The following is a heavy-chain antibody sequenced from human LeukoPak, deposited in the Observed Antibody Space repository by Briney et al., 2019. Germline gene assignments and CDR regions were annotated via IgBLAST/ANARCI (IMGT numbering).Heavy chain of an antibody. J-gene: IGHJ6*02. CDR1: GGSISSGGYY. Sequence: SQTLSLTCTVSGGSISSGGYYWSWIRQHPGKGLEWIGYIYYSGSTYYNPSLKSRVTISVDTSKNQFSLKLSSVTAADTAVYYCARVLDCSSTSSKGVCYYGMDVWGQGTTVTVSS. CDR2: IYYSGST. V-gene: IGHV4-31*03. D-gene: IGHD2-2*01. CDR3: ARVLDCSSTSSKGVCYYGMDV.